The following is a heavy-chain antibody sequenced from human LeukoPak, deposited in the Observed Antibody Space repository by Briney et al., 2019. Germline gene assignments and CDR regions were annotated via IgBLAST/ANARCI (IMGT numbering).Heavy chain of an antibody. CDR2: VYHTGHT. Sequence: SETLSLTCTVSGDSISGYYWSWLRQPPGKGLEWIGYVYHTGHTHYSPSLKSRVTVSLDTSRNQVSLILSSVTAADTAVYYCARHRFGHLFDYWGQGTLVFVSS. CDR1: GDSISGYY. J-gene: IGHJ4*02. V-gene: IGHV4-59*01. CDR3: ARHRFGHLFDY. D-gene: IGHD3-16*01.